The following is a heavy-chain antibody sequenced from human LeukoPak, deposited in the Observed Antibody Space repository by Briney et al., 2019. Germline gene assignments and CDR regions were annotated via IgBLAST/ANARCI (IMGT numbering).Heavy chain of an antibody. V-gene: IGHV3-7*01. CDR2: IKQDGSEE. D-gene: IGHD3-3*01. CDR1: GFTFSSYW. Sequence: GGSLRLSRAAAGFTFSSYWMSWVRQAPGKGLEWVANIKQDGSEEYYVDSVKGRFTISRDNAKNSLYLQMNSLRAEDTAVYYCASGDFYDYWGQGTLVTVSS. CDR3: ASGDFYDY. J-gene: IGHJ4*02.